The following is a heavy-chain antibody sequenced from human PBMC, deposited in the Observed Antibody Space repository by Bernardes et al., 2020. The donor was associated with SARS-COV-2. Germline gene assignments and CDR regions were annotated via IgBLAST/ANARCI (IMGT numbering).Heavy chain of an antibody. CDR3: AREPGKIYYDFWSGYPDNYYYYYYMDV. CDR1: GGSISSYY. V-gene: IGHV4-4*07. Sequence: SETLSLTRTVSGGSISSYYWSWIRQPAGKGLEWIGRIYTSGSTNYNPSLKSRVTMSVDTSKNQFSLKLSSVTAADTAVYYCAREPGKIYYDFWSGYPDNYYYYYYMDVWGKGTTVTVSS. CDR2: IYTSGST. D-gene: IGHD3-3*01. J-gene: IGHJ6*03.